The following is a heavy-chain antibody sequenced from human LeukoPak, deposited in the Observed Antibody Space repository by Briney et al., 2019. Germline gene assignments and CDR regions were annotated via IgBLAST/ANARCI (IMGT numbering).Heavy chain of an antibody. CDR1: GFIVDHSY. CDR2: IYAGADT. Sequence: PGGSLRPACSASGFIVDHSYVFSVRQAPGKGLQWVSVIYAGADTYYADSVKGRFTISRDKSKNTVFLQMHNLRVEDTAVYYCARDATMATPPFGYYYYMDVWGKGTTVIVSS. CDR3: ARDATMATPPFGYYYYMDV. D-gene: IGHD3-10*01. V-gene: IGHV3-53*01. J-gene: IGHJ6*03.